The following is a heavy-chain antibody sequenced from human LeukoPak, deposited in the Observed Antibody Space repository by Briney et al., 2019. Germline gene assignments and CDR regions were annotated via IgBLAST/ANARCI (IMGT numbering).Heavy chain of an antibody. D-gene: IGHD6-19*01. CDR3: ARDLRIAVAGSDYY. V-gene: IGHV3-21*01. CDR2: ISSSSSYI. CDR1: GLTFSSYS. J-gene: IGHJ4*02. Sequence: GGSLRLSCAASGLTFSSYSMNWVRQAPGKGLEWVSSISSSSSYIYYADSVKGRFTISRDNAKNSLYLQMNSLRAEDTAVYYCARDLRIAVAGSDYYWGQGTLVTVSS.